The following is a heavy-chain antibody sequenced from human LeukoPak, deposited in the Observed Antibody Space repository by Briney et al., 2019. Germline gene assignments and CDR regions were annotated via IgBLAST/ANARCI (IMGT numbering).Heavy chain of an antibody. J-gene: IGHJ4*02. CDR2: IRYDGSNK. Sequence: PGGSLRLSCAASGFTFSSYGMHWVRQAPGKGLEWVAFIRYDGSNKYYADSVKGRFTISRDNAKNSLYLQMNSLRAEDTALYYCARVWATVTTTDYWGQGTLVTVSS. V-gene: IGHV3-30*02. CDR1: GFTFSSYG. CDR3: ARVWATVTTTDY. D-gene: IGHD4-17*01.